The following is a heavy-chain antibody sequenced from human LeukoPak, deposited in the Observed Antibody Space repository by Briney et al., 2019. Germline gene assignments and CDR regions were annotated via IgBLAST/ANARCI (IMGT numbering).Heavy chain of an antibody. CDR1: GGTFSSYA. Sequence: ASVKVSCKASGGTFSSYAISWVRQAPGQGLEWMGWISAYNGNTIYAQKLQGRVTMTTDTFTNTASMELRSLRSDDTAVYYCARVGSYSDYWGQGTLVTVSS. CDR2: ISAYNGNT. V-gene: IGHV1-18*01. CDR3: ARVGSYSDY. D-gene: IGHD1-26*01. J-gene: IGHJ4*02.